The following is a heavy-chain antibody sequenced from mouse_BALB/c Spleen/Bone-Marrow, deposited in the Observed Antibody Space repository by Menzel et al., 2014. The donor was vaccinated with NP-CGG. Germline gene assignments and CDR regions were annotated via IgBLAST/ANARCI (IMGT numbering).Heavy chain of an antibody. Sequence: EVKLLESGAELVKPGASVKLSCTASGFNIKDTYMHWVKQRPEQGLEWIGRIDPANGNTKYDPKFQGKATITADTSSNTACLQLSSLTSEDTAVYYCARYRLGTYFDYWGQGTTLTVSS. V-gene: IGHV14-3*02. D-gene: IGHD2-14*01. J-gene: IGHJ2*01. CDR3: ARYRLGTYFDY. CDR1: GFNIKDTY. CDR2: IDPANGNT.